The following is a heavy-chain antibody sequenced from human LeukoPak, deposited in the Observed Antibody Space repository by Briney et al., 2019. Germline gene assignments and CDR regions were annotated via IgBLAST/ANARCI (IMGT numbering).Heavy chain of an antibody. CDR1: GYTFTNYA. Sequence: ASVKVSCKASGYTFTNYAMHWVRLAPGQSLEWMGWINAGNGNTKYSQKFQDRVTMTSHTSANIAYMELSSLGSEDTAVYYCARVISDCAAINCFKGYFDYWGQGTPVTVSS. CDR2: INAGNGNT. V-gene: IGHV1-3*01. CDR3: ARVISDCAAINCFKGYFDY. D-gene: IGHD5/OR15-5a*01. J-gene: IGHJ4*01.